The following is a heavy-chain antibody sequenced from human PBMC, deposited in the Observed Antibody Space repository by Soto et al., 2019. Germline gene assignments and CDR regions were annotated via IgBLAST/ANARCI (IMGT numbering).Heavy chain of an antibody. CDR1: GFTFSNYG. CDR2: ISYDGSNK. V-gene: IGHV3-30*18. D-gene: IGHD1-20*01. Sequence: GGSLRLSCAASGFTFSNYGMHWVRQAPGKGLEWVAFISYDGSNKYYADSVKGRFTVSRDNSKNTLFLQMNSLGAEDRAVYYCAKEHLHEAIPYNWKEGRLLDFDYGMDVWGQGTTVTVSS. J-gene: IGHJ6*02. CDR3: AKEHLHEAIPYNWKEGRLLDFDYGMDV.